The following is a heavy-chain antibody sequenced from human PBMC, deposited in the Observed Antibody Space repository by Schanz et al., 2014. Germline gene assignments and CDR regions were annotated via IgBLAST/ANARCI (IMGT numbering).Heavy chain of an antibody. CDR3: AKAADWTVTQFDP. D-gene: IGHD4-4*01. Sequence: EVQLLESGGGLVQPGGSLRLSCAASGFTFSSYAMSWVRRPPGKGLEWVSAISGSGGSTYYADSVKGQFTISSDISKNTLYRQMSSLRADDTAVYYCAKAADWTVTQFDPWGQGTLVTVSS. CDR2: ISGSGGST. V-gene: IGHV3-23*01. J-gene: IGHJ5*02. CDR1: GFTFSSYA.